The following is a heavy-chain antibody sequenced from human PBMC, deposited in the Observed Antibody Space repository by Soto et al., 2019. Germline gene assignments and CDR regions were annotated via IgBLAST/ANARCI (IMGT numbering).Heavy chain of an antibody. Sequence: PSETLSLTCTVSGGSFSSGAYHWSWIRQYPGKGLEWIGSISYRGNTYYNPSLKSRLSMSVDTSKNQFSLNLTSVTAADTAVYFCAGMAATGNRWLDPWGQGTQVTVSS. D-gene: IGHD6-13*01. CDR3: AGMAATGNRWLDP. CDR2: ISYRGNT. V-gene: IGHV4-31*03. J-gene: IGHJ5*02. CDR1: GGSFSSGAYH.